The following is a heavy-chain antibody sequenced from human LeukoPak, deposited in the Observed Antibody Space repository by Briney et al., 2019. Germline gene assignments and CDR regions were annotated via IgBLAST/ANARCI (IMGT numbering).Heavy chain of an antibody. D-gene: IGHD1-26*01. Sequence: SGGSLRLSCAASGFTFSSYAMHWVRQAPGKGLEYVSAISSNGGSTYYANSVKGRFTISRDNSKNTLYLQMGSLRAEDMAVYYCARVTVGAHYFDYWGQGTLVTVSS. V-gene: IGHV3-64*01. J-gene: IGHJ4*02. CDR1: GFTFSSYA. CDR2: ISSNGGST. CDR3: ARVTVGAHYFDY.